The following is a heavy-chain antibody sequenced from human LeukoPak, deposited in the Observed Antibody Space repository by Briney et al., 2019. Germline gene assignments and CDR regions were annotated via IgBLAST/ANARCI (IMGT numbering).Heavy chain of an antibody. CDR1: GFTFGDYA. D-gene: IGHD1-1*01. V-gene: IGHV3-49*03. Sequence: GGSLRLSCTGFGFTFGDYAMSWFRQAPGKGLEWVGFIRSKAYGGTPAYAASVNGRFSISRDDSKSIAYLHMNSLKTEDAGVYYCTRTTRQTFWGQGTLVTVSS. J-gene: IGHJ4*02. CDR2: IRSKAYGGTP. CDR3: TRTTRQTF.